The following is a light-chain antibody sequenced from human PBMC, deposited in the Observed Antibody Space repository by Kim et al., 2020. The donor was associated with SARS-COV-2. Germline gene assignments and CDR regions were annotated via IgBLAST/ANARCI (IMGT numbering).Light chain of an antibody. CDR1: QSISTF. CDR2: AAS. Sequence: DIQMTQSPSTLSASVGDTITITCRASQSISTFVYWYQQKAGEAPKLLIYAASTLESGVPSRFSGRGSGTDFTLTINSLQPEDFATYFCQQSSSLPYTFGQGTKLEI. V-gene: IGKV1-39*01. J-gene: IGKJ2*01. CDR3: QQSSSLPYT.